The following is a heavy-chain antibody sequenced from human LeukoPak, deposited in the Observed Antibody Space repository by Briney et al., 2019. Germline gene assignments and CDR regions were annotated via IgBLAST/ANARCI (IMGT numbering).Heavy chain of an antibody. Sequence: GASVKVSCKASGYTFTGYYMHWVRRAPGQGLEWMGWINPNSGGTNYAQKFQGRVTMTRDTSISTAYMELSRLRSDDTAVYYCARDRDGYYGMDVWGQGTTVTVSS. CDR2: INPNSGGT. J-gene: IGHJ6*02. CDR3: ARDRDGYYGMDV. D-gene: IGHD3-10*01. V-gene: IGHV1-2*02. CDR1: GYTFTGYY.